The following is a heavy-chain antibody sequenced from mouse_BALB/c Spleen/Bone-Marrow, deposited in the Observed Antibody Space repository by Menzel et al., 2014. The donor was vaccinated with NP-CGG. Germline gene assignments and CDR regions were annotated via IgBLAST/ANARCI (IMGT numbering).Heavy chain of an antibody. J-gene: IGHJ2*01. CDR2: INPSSGYA. V-gene: IGHV1-4*01. D-gene: IGHD2-10*02. CDR3: ARKYDNYFGVDY. Sequence: VKLMESGAELARPGASVKMSCKASGYTFTSYTMHWVKQRPGQGLEWIGYINPSSGYANYNQKFKDKATFTADKSSTTAYMQLSSLTSEDSSVYYCARKYDNYFGVDYWGQGTTLTVSS. CDR1: GYTFTSYT.